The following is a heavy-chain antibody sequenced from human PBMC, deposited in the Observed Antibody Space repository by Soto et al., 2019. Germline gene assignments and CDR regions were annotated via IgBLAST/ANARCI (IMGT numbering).Heavy chain of an antibody. J-gene: IGHJ6*02. CDR1: GFTFDDYA. V-gene: IGHV3-43D*04. CDR2: ISWDGGST. D-gene: IGHD1-26*01. CDR3: AKDKEPGYYYYGMDV. Sequence: GGYLRLSCAASGFTFDDYAMHWVRQAPGKGLEWVSLISWDGGSTYYADSVKGRFTISRDNSKNSLYLQMNSLRAEDTALYYCAKDKEPGYYYYGMDVWCQGTTVTVSS.